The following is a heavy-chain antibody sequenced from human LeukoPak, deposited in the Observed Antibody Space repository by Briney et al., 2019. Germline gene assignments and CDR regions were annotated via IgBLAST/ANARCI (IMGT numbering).Heavy chain of an antibody. CDR2: IHTSGST. Sequence: SETLSLTCTVSGGSISSYYWSWIRQPPGKGLEWIGYIHTSGSTNYNPSLKGRVTISVDTSKNQFSLKLSSVTAADTAVYYCASSPSHYYYMDVWGKGTTVTVSS. V-gene: IGHV4-4*09. CDR3: ASSPSHYYYMDV. CDR1: GGSISSYY. J-gene: IGHJ6*03.